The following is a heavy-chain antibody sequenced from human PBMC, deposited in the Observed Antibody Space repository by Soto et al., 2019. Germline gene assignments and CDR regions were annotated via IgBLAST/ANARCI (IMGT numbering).Heavy chain of an antibody. D-gene: IGHD6-13*01. V-gene: IGHV1-69*06. CDR1: GGTFSSYA. J-gene: IGHJ4*02. Sequence: QVQLVQSGAEVKKPGSSVKVSCKASGGTFSSYAISWVRQAPGQGLEWMGGIIPIFGTANYAQKFQGRVTITAEKSTSTAYMELSSLRAEDTAVYYCARAVRIAAAGTGIDYWGQGTLVTVSS. CDR2: IIPIFGTA. CDR3: ARAVRIAAAGTGIDY.